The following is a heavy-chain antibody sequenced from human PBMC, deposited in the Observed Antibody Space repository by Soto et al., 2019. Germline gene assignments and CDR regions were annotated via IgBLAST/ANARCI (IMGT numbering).Heavy chain of an antibody. J-gene: IGHJ6*02. CDR1: GGSISSYY. Sequence: PSETLSLTCTASGGSISSYYWSWIRQPPGKGLEWIAYIYYGGSTNYNPSLKSRVTISVDTSKNQFSLKLTSVTAADTAVYYCARHAYYYSAMDVWGQGTTVTVSS. CDR2: IYYGGST. V-gene: IGHV4-59*08. CDR3: ARHAYYYSAMDV.